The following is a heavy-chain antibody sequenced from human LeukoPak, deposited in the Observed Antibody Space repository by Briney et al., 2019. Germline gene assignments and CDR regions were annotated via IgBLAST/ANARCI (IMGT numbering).Heavy chain of an antibody. CDR3: ARDYGGKFDY. CDR2: ISYRGST. D-gene: IGHD4-23*01. J-gene: IGHJ4*02. CDR1: GGSISSYY. V-gene: IGHV4-59*01. Sequence: SQTLSLTCTVSGGSISSYYWSWIRQPPGKGLEWIGYISYRGSTSYNPSLKSRVTISVDTSKNQFSLKLSSVTAADTAVYYCARDYGGKFDYWGQGTLVTVSS.